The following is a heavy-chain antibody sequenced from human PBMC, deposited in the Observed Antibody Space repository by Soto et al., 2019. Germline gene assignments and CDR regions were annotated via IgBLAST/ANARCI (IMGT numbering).Heavy chain of an antibody. D-gene: IGHD2-21*02. CDR2: IYYSGST. Sequence: SETMSLTCTVSGGSISSYYWSWIRQHPGKGLEWIGYIYYSGSTYYNPSLKSRVTISVDTSKNQFSLKLSSVTAADTAVYYCARWKLGYCGGDCSPRHYGMDVWVQGTAVTVSS. CDR1: GGSISSYY. J-gene: IGHJ6*02. CDR3: ARWKLGYCGGDCSPRHYGMDV. V-gene: IGHV4-59*06.